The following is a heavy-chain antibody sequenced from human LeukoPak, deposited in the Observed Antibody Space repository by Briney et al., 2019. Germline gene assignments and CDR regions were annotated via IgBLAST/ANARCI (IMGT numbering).Heavy chain of an antibody. J-gene: IGHJ4*02. CDR3: TSKEGIVGATVLDY. CDR1: GFTFSNAW. CDR2: IKSKTDGGTT. D-gene: IGHD1-26*01. Sequence: GGSLRLSCAASGFTFSNAWMSWVRQAPGKGLEWVGRIKSKTDGGTTDYAAPVKGRFTISRDDSKNTLYLQMNSLKTEDTAVYYCTSKEGIVGATVLDYWGQGTLVTVSS. V-gene: IGHV3-15*01.